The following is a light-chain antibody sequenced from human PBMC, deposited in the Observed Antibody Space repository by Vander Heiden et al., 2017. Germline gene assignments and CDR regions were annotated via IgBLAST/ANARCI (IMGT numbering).Light chain of an antibody. J-gene: IGLJ1*01. CDR1: SSDVGGYNY. CDR2: DVS. Sequence: QSALTQPRSVAGSPGQSVTISCTGTSSDVGGYNYVSWYQQHPGKAPKLMIYDVSKRPSVVPDRFSGSKSGNTVSLTISGLQAEDEADYYCCSYAGSYTLYVFGTGTKVTVL. CDR3: CSYAGSYTLYV. V-gene: IGLV2-11*01.